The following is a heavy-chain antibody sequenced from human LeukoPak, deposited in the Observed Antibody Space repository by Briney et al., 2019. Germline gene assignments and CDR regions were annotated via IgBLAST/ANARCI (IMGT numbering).Heavy chain of an antibody. J-gene: IGHJ6*04. V-gene: IGHV3-30*18. CDR3: AKALPRYYYGSGSYPLYYYYGMDV. D-gene: IGHD3-10*01. Sequence: GGSLRLSCAASGFTFSSYGMHWVRQAPGKGLEWVAVMSYDGSNKYYADSVKGRFTISRDNSKNTLYLQMNSLRAEDTAVYYCAKALPRYYYGSGSYPLYYYYGMDVWGKGTTVTVSS. CDR2: MSYDGSNK. CDR1: GFTFSSYG.